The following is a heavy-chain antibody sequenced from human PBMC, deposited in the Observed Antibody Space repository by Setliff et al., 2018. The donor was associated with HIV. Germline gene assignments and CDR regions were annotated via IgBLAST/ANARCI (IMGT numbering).Heavy chain of an antibody. J-gene: IGHJ5*01. Sequence: GSLRLSCAASGFTFTSYAMNWVRQAPGKGLEWVSLIYAAGATYYADSVKGRFTISRDNSRSTVYVQMNSLRSEDTAMYYCARRGVPQQIDLDSWGHGTLVTVSS. D-gene: IGHD3-10*01. V-gene: IGHV3-23*01. CDR2: IYAAGAT. CDR3: ARRGVPQQIDLDS. CDR1: GFTFTSYA.